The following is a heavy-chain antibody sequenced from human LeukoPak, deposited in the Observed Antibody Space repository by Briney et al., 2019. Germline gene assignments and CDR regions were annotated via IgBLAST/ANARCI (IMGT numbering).Heavy chain of an antibody. D-gene: IGHD3-10*01. CDR1: GFTFSSYG. V-gene: IGHV3-30*03. CDR2: ISYDGSNK. CDR3: ARDGEHVLAHDY. Sequence: GGSLRLSCAASGFTFSSYGMHWVRQAPGKGLEWVAVISYDGSNKYYADSVKGRFTISRDNSKNTLYLQMNSLRAEDTGVYYCARDGEHVLAHDYWGQGTLVTVSS. J-gene: IGHJ4*02.